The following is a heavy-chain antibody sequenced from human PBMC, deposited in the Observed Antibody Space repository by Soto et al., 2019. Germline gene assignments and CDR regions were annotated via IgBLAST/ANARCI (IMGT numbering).Heavy chain of an antibody. D-gene: IGHD2-8*01. V-gene: IGHV1-69*01. Sequence: QVQPVQSGAEVEKTGSSVKVSCKASGGTFSSYAISWVRQAPGQGREWMGGIISVFGTANHAQKGQGRVTITADESTSTAYMELSSLRSEHTAVYYRPSNGQMKNGMDVCGQGTTVTVSS. CDR3: PSNGQMKNGMDV. J-gene: IGHJ6*02. CDR1: GGTFSSYA. CDR2: IISVFGTA.